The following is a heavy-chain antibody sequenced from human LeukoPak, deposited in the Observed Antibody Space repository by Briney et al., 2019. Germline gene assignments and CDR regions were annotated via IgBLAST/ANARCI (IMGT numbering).Heavy chain of an antibody. D-gene: IGHD3-10*01. V-gene: IGHV4-59*08. CDR2: IYYSGST. CDR1: GGSFSGYY. Sequence: PSETLSLTCAVYGGSFSGYYWSWIRQPPGKGLEWIGYIYYSGSTNYNPSLKSRVTISVDTSKNQFSLKLNSVTAADTAVYYCARPDSGRYWYFDLWGRGTLVTVSS. CDR3: ARPDSGRYWYFDL. J-gene: IGHJ2*01.